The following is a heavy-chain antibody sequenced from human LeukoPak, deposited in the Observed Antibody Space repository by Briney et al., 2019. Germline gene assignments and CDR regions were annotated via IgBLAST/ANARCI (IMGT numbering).Heavy chain of an antibody. Sequence: GASVKVSCKASGYTFTSYYMHWVRQAPGQGLEWMGWINPNSGGTNYAQKFQGRVTMTRDTSISTAYMELSRLRSDDTAVYYCARADGYDYAWGSYRLDYWGQGTLVTVSS. D-gene: IGHD3-16*02. CDR2: INPNSGGT. V-gene: IGHV1-2*02. J-gene: IGHJ4*02. CDR3: ARADGYDYAWGSYRLDY. CDR1: GYTFTSYY.